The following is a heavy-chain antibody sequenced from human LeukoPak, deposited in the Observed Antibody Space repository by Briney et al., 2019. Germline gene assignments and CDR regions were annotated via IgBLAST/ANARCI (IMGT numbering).Heavy chain of an antibody. J-gene: IGHJ6*03. CDR2: IKQDGSEK. V-gene: IGHV3-7*01. Sequence: GGTLRLSCAASGFTFSNYGMSWVRQAPGKGLEWVANIKQDGSEKYYVDSVKGRFTISRDNAKNSLYLQMNSLRAEDTAVYYCARETESSGWYSYYYYYYMDVWGKGTTVTVSS. CDR3: ARETESSGWYSYYYYYYMDV. D-gene: IGHD6-19*01. CDR1: GFTFSNYG.